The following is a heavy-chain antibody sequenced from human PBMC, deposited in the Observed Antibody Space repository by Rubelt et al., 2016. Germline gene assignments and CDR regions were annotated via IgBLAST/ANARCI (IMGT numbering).Heavy chain of an antibody. CDR3: AGDYGGNY. J-gene: IGHJ4*02. Sequence: EVHLVESGGGLVQPGGSLSLSCAASGFSFSRHSLNWVRQAPGKGLEWVSVIYSDGSTYYADSVKGRCTISRQNSKNTLYLEMNSLRTEDTAVYYCAGDYGGNYWGQGTLVTVSS. CDR2: IYSDGST. D-gene: IGHD3-16*01. CDR1: GFSFSRHS. V-gene: IGHV3-53*04.